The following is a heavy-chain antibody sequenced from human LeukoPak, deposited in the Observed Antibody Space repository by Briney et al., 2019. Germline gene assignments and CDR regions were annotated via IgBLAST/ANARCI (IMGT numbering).Heavy chain of an antibody. CDR1: GGSISSYY. J-gene: IGHJ3*02. D-gene: IGHD1-26*01. V-gene: IGHV4-4*07. CDR2: IYTSGST. Sequence: PSETLSLTCTVSGGSISSYYWSWIRQPAGKGLGWIGRIYTSGSTNYNPSLKSRVTMSVDTSKNQFSLKLSSVTAADTAVYYCARIVGATLGDAFDIWGQGTMVTVSS. CDR3: ARIVGATLGDAFDI.